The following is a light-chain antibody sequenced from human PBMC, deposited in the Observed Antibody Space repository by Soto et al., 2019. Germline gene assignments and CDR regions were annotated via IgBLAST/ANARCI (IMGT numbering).Light chain of an antibody. CDR3: QHYNNWPPWT. V-gene: IGKV3-15*01. J-gene: IGKJ1*01. CDR2: GAS. Sequence: EIVLTQSPGTLSLSPGERATLSCRATQSVSSKYLAWYQQKPGQAPRLLIYGASSRATGVPARFSGSGSGTEFTLTISSLQSEDFAVYYCQHYNNWPPWTFGQGTKVEIK. CDR1: QSVSSKY.